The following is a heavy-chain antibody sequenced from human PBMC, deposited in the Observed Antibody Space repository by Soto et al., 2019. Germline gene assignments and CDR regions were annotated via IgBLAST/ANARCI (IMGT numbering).Heavy chain of an antibody. Sequence: GDSVKVSCKASGYTFTSYGISWVRQAPGQGLEWMGWISAYNGNTNYAQKLQGRVTMTTDTSTSTAYMELRSLRSDDTAVYYCARESPYYDSRGYYVPRYFDYWGQGNLVPVSP. V-gene: IGHV1-18*01. J-gene: IGHJ4*02. CDR2: ISAYNGNT. D-gene: IGHD3-22*01. CDR1: GYTFTSYG. CDR3: ARESPYYDSRGYYVPRYFDY.